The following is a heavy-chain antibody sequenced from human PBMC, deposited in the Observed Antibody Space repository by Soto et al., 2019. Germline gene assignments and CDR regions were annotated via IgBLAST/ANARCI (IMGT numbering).Heavy chain of an antibody. Sequence: PVGSLRLSCAASGFTVSSNYMSWVRQAPGKGLEWVSVIYSGGKTDYADSVKGRFTISRDNSKSTLYLQMNSLRAEDTAVYYCAGARDGYLFLYEPTWGQGTLVTVFS. CDR2: IYSGGKT. V-gene: IGHV3-53*01. CDR3: AGARDGYLFLYEPT. J-gene: IGHJ4*02. D-gene: IGHD6-25*01. CDR1: GFTVSSNY.